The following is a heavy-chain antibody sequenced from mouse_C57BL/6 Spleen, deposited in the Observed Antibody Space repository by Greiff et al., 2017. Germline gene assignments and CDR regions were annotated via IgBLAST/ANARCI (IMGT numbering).Heavy chain of an antibody. CDR3: AGGSYGSSKTY. CDR1: GYTFTSYW. Sequence: QVQLQQPGAELVKPGASVKMSCKASGYTFTSYWITWVKQRPGQGLEWIGDIYPGSGSTNYNEKFKSKATLTVDTSSSTAYMRLSGLTSEDSPVYYCAGGSYGSSKTYWDQGTSVTVST. V-gene: IGHV1-55*01. J-gene: IGHJ4*01. D-gene: IGHD1-1*01. CDR2: IYPGSGST.